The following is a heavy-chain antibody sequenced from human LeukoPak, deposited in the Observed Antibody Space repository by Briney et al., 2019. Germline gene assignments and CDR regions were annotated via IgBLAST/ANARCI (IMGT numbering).Heavy chain of an antibody. CDR1: GGTFSSYA. D-gene: IGHD3-16*02. Sequence: GASVKVSCKASGGTFSSYAISWVRQAPGQGREWMGGIIPIFGTANYAQKFQGRVTITADEPTSTAYMELRSLRSDDTAVYYCARGTYYDYVWGSYRSLSFGYWGQGTLVTVSS. J-gene: IGHJ4*02. CDR2: IIPIFGTA. CDR3: ARGTYYDYVWGSYRSLSFGY. V-gene: IGHV1-69*13.